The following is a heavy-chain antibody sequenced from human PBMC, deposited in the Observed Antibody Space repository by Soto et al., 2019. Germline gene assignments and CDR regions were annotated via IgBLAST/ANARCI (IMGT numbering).Heavy chain of an antibody. CDR1: GDSVSSNSDA. V-gene: IGHV6-1*01. CDR3: ERGSWDDVSGHYYMDV. CDR2: KYYRYKWYS. Sequence: SQTLSLTCYISGDSVSSNSDAWNWIRQTPSXGLEWLVSKYYRYKWYSNYDLSVKSRVTVNQDTFKNQFSLKLNHVTPEDTDVYYCERGSWDDVSGHYYMDVWGKGTTVTVSS. J-gene: IGHJ6*03. D-gene: IGHD1-1*01.